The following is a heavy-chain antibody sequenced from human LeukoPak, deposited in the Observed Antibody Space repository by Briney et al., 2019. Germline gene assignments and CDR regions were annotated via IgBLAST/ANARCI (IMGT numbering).Heavy chain of an antibody. CDR1: GGSISSYY. Sequence: SETLSLTCTVSGGSISSYYWSWIRQPPGKGLEWIGYIYTSGSTNYNPSLESRVTISVDTSKNQFSLKLSSVTAADTAVYYCARHVARRALYYFDYWGQGTLVTVSS. D-gene: IGHD3-10*02. CDR3: ARHVARRALYYFDY. CDR2: IYTSGST. V-gene: IGHV4-4*09. J-gene: IGHJ4*02.